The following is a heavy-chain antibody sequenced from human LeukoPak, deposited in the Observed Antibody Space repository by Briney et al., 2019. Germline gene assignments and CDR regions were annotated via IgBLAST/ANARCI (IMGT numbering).Heavy chain of an antibody. V-gene: IGHV3-30*14. CDR1: GFTFSRYT. CDR2: ISYDGSNE. Sequence: PGRSLRLSCAASGFTFSRYTMQWGRQAPGKGLERVAVISYDGSNEYYADSVKGRFTISRDNSKNTLYFQMNSLRAEDSAMYYCASGALFGELLGAFDIWGQGTMVTVSS. D-gene: IGHD3-10*02. J-gene: IGHJ3*02. CDR3: ASGALFGELLGAFDI.